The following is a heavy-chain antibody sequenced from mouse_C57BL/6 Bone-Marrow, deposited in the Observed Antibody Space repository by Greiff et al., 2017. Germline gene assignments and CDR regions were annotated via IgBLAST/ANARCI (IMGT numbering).Heavy chain of an antibody. CDR3: ARWPMVTTWFDY. CDR2: IYPGSGST. D-gene: IGHD2-1*01. V-gene: IGHV1-55*01. CDR1: GYTFTSYW. J-gene: IGHJ2*01. Sequence: QVQLQQPGAELVKPGASVKMSCKASGYTFTSYWITWVKQRPGQGLEWIGDIYPGSGSTNYNEKFKSKATLTVDTSSSTAYMQLSSLTSEDSAVYYCARWPMVTTWFDYWGQGTTLTVSS.